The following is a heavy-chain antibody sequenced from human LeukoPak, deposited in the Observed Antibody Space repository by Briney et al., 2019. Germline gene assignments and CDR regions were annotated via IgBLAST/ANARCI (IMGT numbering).Heavy chain of an antibody. J-gene: IGHJ4*02. CDR1: GGSLSGYY. D-gene: IGHD4-17*01. CDR2: INHSGST. Sequence: SETLSLTCAVYGGSLSGYYWSWIRQPPGKGLEWIGEINHSGSTNYNPSLKSRVTISVDTSKNQFSLKLSSVTAADTAVYYCARDYVGFDYWGQGTLVTVSS. V-gene: IGHV4-34*01. CDR3: ARDYVGFDY.